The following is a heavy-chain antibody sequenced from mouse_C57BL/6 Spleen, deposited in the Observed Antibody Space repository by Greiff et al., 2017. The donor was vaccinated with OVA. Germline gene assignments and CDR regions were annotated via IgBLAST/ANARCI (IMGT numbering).Heavy chain of an antibody. V-gene: IGHV1-53*01. CDR3: ASITTVVAPFDY. D-gene: IGHD1-1*01. Sequence: VQLQQPGTDLVKPGASVKLSCKASGYTFTSYWMHWVKQRPGQGLEWIGNINPSNGGTNYNEKFKSKATLAVDKSSSTAYMQLSSLTSEDSAVYYCASITTVVAPFDYWGQGTTLTVSS. CDR2: INPSNGGT. CDR1: GYTFTSYW. J-gene: IGHJ2*01.